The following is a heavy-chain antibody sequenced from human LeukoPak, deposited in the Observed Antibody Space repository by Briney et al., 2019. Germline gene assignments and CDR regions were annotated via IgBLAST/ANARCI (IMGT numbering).Heavy chain of an antibody. Sequence: KPSETLSLTCTVSGGSISSGSYYWSWIRQPAGKGLEWIGRIYTSGSTNYNPSLKSRVTISVDTSKNQFSLKLSSVTAADTAVYYCESCGGDCYSSEYFQHWGQGTLVTVSS. J-gene: IGHJ1*01. CDR3: ESCGGDCYSSEYFQH. CDR1: GGSISSGSYY. D-gene: IGHD2-21*02. CDR2: IYTSGST. V-gene: IGHV4-61*02.